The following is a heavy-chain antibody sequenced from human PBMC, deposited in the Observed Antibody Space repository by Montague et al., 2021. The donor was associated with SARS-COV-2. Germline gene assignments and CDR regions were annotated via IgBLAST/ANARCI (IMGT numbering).Heavy chain of an antibody. Sequence: TLSLTCTVSGGSISSGGYYWSWIRQHPGKGLEWIGYIYHSGSTYYNPSLKSRVTISVDTSKNQFSLKLSSVTAADTAVYYCARAPTIFGVVITSFDYWGQGTLVTVSS. D-gene: IGHD3-3*01. J-gene: IGHJ4*02. CDR3: ARAPTIFGVVITSFDY. CDR2: IYHSGST. V-gene: IGHV4-31*03. CDR1: GGSISSGGYY.